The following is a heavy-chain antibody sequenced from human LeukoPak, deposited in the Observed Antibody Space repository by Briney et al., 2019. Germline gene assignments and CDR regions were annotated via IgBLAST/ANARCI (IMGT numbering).Heavy chain of an antibody. CDR2: MSYSGHT. CDR1: GDSIGRINYF. D-gene: IGHD2-15*01. J-gene: IGHJ4*01. CDR3: ARDRDVDDFDS. Sequence: SETLSLTCTISGDSIGRINYFWGWIRQAPGKGLEWIVSMSYSGHTYCNPSLKSRVTTSIDTSKNQLSLNLKSVTAADTAVYYCARDRDVDDFDSWGHGTLVTVSS. V-gene: IGHV4-39*07.